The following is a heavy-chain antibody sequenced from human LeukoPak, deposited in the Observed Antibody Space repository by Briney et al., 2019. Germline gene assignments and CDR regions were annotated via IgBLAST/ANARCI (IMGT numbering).Heavy chain of an antibody. D-gene: IGHD5-12*01. CDR2: TYTGGNT. CDR3: TRGGFSGHIPYYFDS. CDR1: GFTVMTTY. J-gene: IGHJ4*02. V-gene: IGHV3-53*04. Sequence: GGSLRLSCSAPGFTVMTTYMSWVPQAPGRGRECISVTYTGGNTYHADSVKGGSYISRHNSASTIYFLLNRLRREETTVYYSTRGGFSGHIPYYFDSWGQGSLVTVSS.